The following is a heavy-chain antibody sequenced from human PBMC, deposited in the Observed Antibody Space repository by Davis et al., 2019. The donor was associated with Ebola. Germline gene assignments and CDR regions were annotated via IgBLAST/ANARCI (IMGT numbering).Heavy chain of an antibody. Sequence: PGGPLRLSCAASGYTFSGYWMHWVRQAPGKGLVWVSRINSDETDTNYADSVKGRFTISRDNAKNTLYLQMNSLRAEDTAVYYCAREAVADSGPNFDFWGQGTLVTVPS. CDR3: AREAVADSGPNFDF. CDR1: GYTFSGYW. D-gene: IGHD6-19*01. V-gene: IGHV3-74*01. CDR2: INSDETDT. J-gene: IGHJ4*02.